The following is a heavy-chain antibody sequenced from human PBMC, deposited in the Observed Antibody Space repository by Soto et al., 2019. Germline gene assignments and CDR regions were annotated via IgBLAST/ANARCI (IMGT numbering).Heavy chain of an antibody. CDR3: ARRKSGLAVAGTHYYYGMDV. Sequence: PSETLSLTCAVSGGSISSSNWWSWVRQPPGKGLEWIGEIYHSGSTNYNPSLKSRVTISVDKSKNQFSLKLSSVTAADTAVYYCARRKSGLAVAGTHYYYGMDVWGQGTTVTVSS. D-gene: IGHD6-19*01. J-gene: IGHJ6*02. CDR1: GGSISSSNW. V-gene: IGHV4-4*02. CDR2: IYHSGST.